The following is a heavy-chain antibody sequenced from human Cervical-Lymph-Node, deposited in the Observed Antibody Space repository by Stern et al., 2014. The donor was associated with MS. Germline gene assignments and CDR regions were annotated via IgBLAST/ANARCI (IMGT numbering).Heavy chain of an antibody. D-gene: IGHD3-3*01. Sequence: EVQLVESGGGLVQPGGSLRLSCAASGFTFSSYSMNWVRQAPGKGLEWVSYISSSSSTIYYADSVKGRFTISRDNAKNSLYLQMNSLRDEDTAVYYCARDYQYYDFWSGYFDWGQGTLVTVSS. V-gene: IGHV3-48*02. CDR2: ISSSSSTI. J-gene: IGHJ4*02. CDR1: GFTFSSYS. CDR3: ARDYQYYDFWSGYFD.